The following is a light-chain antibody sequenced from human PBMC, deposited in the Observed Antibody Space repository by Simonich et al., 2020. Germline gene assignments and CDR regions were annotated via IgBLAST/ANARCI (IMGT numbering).Light chain of an antibody. CDR1: QSVSIN. CDR3: QQYNNWPLT. J-gene: IGKJ4*01. CDR2: GAS. Sequence: EIVMTQSPATLSVSPGERATLSYRASQSVSINLAWYQHKPGQAPRLLIYGASTRATGIPARFSGSGSGTEFTLTISSMQSEDFAVYYCQQYNNWPLTFGGGTKVEIK. V-gene: IGKV3-15*01.